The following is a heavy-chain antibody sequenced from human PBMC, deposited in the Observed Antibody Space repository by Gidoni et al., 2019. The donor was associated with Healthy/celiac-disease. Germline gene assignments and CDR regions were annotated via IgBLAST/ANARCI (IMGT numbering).Heavy chain of an antibody. CDR2: ISGSGGST. J-gene: IGHJ4*02. CDR3: AKDPGPGRIYYDSSAKRDY. V-gene: IGHV3-23*01. CDR1: GLTSRSYA. Sequence: EAQLFEPGCGLLQPGGSLRLSCAAPGLTSRSYAMSWVRQAPGTGLKGVSAISGSGGSTYYADSVKGRFTISRDNSKNTLYLQMNSLRAEDTAVYYCAKDPGPGRIYYDSSAKRDYWGQGTLVTVSS. D-gene: IGHD3-22*01.